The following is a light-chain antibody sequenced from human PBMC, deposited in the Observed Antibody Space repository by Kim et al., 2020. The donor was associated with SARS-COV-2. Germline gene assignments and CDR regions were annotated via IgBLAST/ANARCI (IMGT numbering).Light chain of an antibody. CDR3: QVWDADTDDYV. CDR2: YDS. V-gene: IGLV3-21*01. Sequence: SYELTQPPSVSVAPGQTARITCGGNNIGGHSVHWYQQKPGQAAVLVIYYDSDRPSGIAERFSRSKAATTATLTISRVEAGDEADYYCQVWDADTDDYVFGTGTKVTVL. J-gene: IGLJ1*01. CDR1: NIGGHS.